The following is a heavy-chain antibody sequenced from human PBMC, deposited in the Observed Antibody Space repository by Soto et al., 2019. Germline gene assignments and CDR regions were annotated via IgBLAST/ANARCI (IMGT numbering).Heavy chain of an antibody. D-gene: IGHD1-1*01. Sequence: QVQLVQSGAEMKKPGSSVKVSCQSSGGTFNTYAMNWVRQAPGQGPEWMGDISPMFGAANYAPKFQGRVPITADESTGTPYMQLSSLPSEDTALYFCAREVQVHTPAFVYWGQGTLVTVSS. J-gene: IGHJ4*02. CDR2: ISPMFGAA. CDR1: GGTFNTYA. V-gene: IGHV1-69*19. CDR3: AREVQVHTPAFVY.